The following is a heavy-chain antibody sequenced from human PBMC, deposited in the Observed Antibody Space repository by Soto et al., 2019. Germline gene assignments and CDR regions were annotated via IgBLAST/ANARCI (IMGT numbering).Heavy chain of an antibody. CDR1: GYAFTTYG. Sequence: QVHLVQSGAEVKKPGASVKVSCQGSGYAFTTYGTTWVRQAPGQGLEWMGWISAHNSNTNYAQKLQGRVTVTRDTSTSTAYTELKSLRYDDTAVYYCARGRYGDYWGQGALVTVSS. CDR3: ARGRYGDY. CDR2: ISAHNSNT. D-gene: IGHD1-1*01. J-gene: IGHJ4*02. V-gene: IGHV1-18*01.